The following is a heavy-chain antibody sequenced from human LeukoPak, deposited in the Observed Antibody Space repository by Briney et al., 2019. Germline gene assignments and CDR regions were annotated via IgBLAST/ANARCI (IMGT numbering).Heavy chain of an antibody. J-gene: IGHJ4*02. D-gene: IGHD3-10*01. CDR1: GFTFSSYA. CDR2: ISGSGGST. Sequence: GGSLRLSCAASGFTFSSYAMSWVRQAPGKGLEWVSAISGSGGSTYYADSVKGRFTISRDNSKNTLCLQMNSLRAEDTAVYYCAKDLESPPTYYYGSGSYGPYDYWGQGTLVTVSS. V-gene: IGHV3-23*01. CDR3: AKDLESPPTYYYGSGSYGPYDY.